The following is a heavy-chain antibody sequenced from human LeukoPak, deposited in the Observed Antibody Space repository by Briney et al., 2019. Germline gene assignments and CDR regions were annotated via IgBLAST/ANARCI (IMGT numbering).Heavy chain of an antibody. J-gene: IGHJ5*02. CDR1: GYTFTIYG. D-gene: IGHD3-10*01. CDR2: RSAYNGNT. V-gene: IGHV1-18*01. CDR3: ARGGLLWFGKNWFDH. Sequence: GASVKVSFTASGYTFTIYGISWVRQAPGQGLEWMGWRSAYNGNTNYAQKLQGRVTMTTDISTSTDYMELRSLRSDDTAVYYCARGGLLWFGKNWFDHWGQGTLVTVSS.